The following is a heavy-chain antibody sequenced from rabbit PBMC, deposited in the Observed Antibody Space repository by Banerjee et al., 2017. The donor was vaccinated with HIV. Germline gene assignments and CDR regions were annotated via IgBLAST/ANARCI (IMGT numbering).Heavy chain of an antibody. V-gene: IGHV1S45*01. CDR1: AFSFSNKYV. Sequence: QEQLEESGGDLVKPEGSLTLTCTASAFSFSNKYVMCWVRQAPGKGLEWIGRINTGSGNTVYASWAKGRFTVSKASTTTVTLQMTSLTAADTATYFCARGGGIAGDGSYLWGQGTLVTVS. CDR2: INTGSGNT. D-gene: IGHD2-1*01. J-gene: IGHJ6*01. CDR3: ARGGGIAGDGSYL.